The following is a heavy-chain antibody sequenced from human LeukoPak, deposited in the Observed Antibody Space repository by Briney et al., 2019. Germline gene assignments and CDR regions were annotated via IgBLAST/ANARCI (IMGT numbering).Heavy chain of an antibody. Sequence: PSETLSLTCAVYGGSFSGYYWSWIRQPPGKGLEWIGYIYYSGSTNYNPSLKSRVTISVDMSKNQFSLKVSSVTAADTAVYYCARLRGEYDYWGQGTLVTVSS. CDR1: GGSFSGYY. CDR2: IYYSGST. J-gene: IGHJ4*02. V-gene: IGHV4-59*01. D-gene: IGHD3-10*01. CDR3: ARLRGEYDY.